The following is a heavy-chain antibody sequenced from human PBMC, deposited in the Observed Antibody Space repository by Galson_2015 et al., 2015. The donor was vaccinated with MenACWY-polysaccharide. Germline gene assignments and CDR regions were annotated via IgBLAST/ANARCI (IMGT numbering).Heavy chain of an antibody. CDR3: ANPGLSTGRTSGVDY. D-gene: IGHD6-25*01. CDR2: ISGSGAST. Sequence: SLRLSCAASGFTFNSYTMSWVRQAPGKGLEWVSAISGSGASTYYADSAKGRFTISRDNSKNTLYLQMNSLRAEDTAVYYCANPGLSTGRTSGVDYWGQGTLVTVSS. V-gene: IGHV3-23*01. CDR1: GFTFNSYT. J-gene: IGHJ4*02.